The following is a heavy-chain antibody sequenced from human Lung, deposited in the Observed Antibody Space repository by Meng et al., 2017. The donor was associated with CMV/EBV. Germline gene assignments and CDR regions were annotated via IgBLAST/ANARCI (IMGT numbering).Heavy chain of an antibody. CDR1: GYTLTNYY. CDR2: INPSDNTT. V-gene: IGHV1-46*01. D-gene: IGHD6-13*01. Sequence: GGSLRLXXKASGYTLTNYYIHWVRQAPGQGLEWMGIINPSDNTTIYAQKFQGRVTMTRDTSTSTVYMELSSLRSDDTALYYCARDLGYSSSWYFQYYFDCWGQGXLVTFSS. J-gene: IGHJ4*02. CDR3: ARDLGYSSSWYFQYYFDC.